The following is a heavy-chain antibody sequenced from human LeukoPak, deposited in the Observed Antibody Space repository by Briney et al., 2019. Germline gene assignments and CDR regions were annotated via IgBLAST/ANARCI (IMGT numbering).Heavy chain of an antibody. CDR1: GFTFDDYA. J-gene: IGHJ3*02. V-gene: IGHV3-9*01. Sequence: GRSLRLSCAASGFTFDDYAMHWVRQAPEKGLEWVSGISWNSGSIGYADSVKGRFTISRDNAKNSLYLQMNSLRAEDTALYYCAKFNSYVMVRGAQDAFDIWGQGTMVTVSS. D-gene: IGHD3-10*01. CDR2: ISWNSGSI. CDR3: AKFNSYVMVRGAQDAFDI.